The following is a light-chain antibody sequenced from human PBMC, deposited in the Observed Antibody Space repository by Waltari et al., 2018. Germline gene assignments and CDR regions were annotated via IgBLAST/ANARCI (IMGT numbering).Light chain of an antibody. Sequence: QSALTQPASVSGSPGQSITISCSGTYNDVETYNLVSWYQHSPGKAPKLLIYEVNRRPSGVFNRFSGSKSGNTASLTISGLQAEDEADYYCCSYARAGTVLFGGGTKLTVL. J-gene: IGLJ2*01. CDR1: YNDVETYNL. V-gene: IGLV2-23*02. CDR3: CSYARAGTVL. CDR2: EVN.